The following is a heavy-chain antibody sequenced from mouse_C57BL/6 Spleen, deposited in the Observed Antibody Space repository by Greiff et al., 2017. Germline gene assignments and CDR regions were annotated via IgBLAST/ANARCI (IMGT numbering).Heavy chain of an antibody. CDR3: ASFDYGSSSYYFDY. J-gene: IGHJ2*01. CDR1: GFTFTGYW. V-gene: IGHV1-9*01. Sequence: VQLLQSGAELMTPGASVKLSCTASGFTFTGYWIEWVKQRPGNGLEWIVEIFAGRGSTYYNDKFKGWVTFTAVTSSNTVYMQLSSLTTEDSAISYCASFDYGSSSYYFDYWGQGTTLTVSS. D-gene: IGHD1-1*01. CDR2: IFAGRGST.